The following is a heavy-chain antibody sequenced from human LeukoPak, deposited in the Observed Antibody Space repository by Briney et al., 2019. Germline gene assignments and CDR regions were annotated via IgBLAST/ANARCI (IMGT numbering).Heavy chain of an antibody. CDR2: MNPNSGST. CDR3: ARSRSASLTIFGVVIIDYYYYGMDV. V-gene: IGHV1-8*01. Sequence: ASVKVSCKASGYTFTSYDINWVRQATGQGPEWMGWMNPNSGSTGYAQKFQGRVTMTRNTSISTAYMELSSLRSEDTAVYYCARSRSASLTIFGVVIIDYYYYGMDVWGQGTTVTVSS. D-gene: IGHD3-3*01. J-gene: IGHJ6*02. CDR1: GYTFTSYD.